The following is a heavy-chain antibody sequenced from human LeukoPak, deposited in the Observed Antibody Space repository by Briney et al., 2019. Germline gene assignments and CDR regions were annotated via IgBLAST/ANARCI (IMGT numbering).Heavy chain of an antibody. CDR2: MNTDGRTI. CDR3: ARAGSFRFDY. V-gene: IGHV3-74*01. J-gene: IGHJ4*02. Sequence: PGGSLRLSCAGSGFTFSSYWMHWVRQAPGNWLVWVSRMNTDGRTINYADSVKGRFTISRDNAKNTLFLQMNSLTVEDTAVYYCARAGSFRFDYWGQGALVTVSS. CDR1: GFTFSSYW. D-gene: IGHD3-10*01.